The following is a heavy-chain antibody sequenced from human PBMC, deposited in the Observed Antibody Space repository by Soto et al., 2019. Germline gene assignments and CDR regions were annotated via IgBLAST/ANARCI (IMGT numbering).Heavy chain of an antibody. Sequence: QVQLVESGGGLVRPGGSLRLSCAASGFGFSDYYMSWIRQAPGKGLECISYISSSGRSTDYADSVKGRFTISRDNAKKSLYLEKNSLRVEDTAVYYCARRYYNDDYFDYWGQGTLLTVSS. CDR1: GFGFSDYY. V-gene: IGHV3-11*06. J-gene: IGHJ4*02. CDR3: ARRYYNDDYFDY. D-gene: IGHD1-26*01. CDR2: ISSSGRST.